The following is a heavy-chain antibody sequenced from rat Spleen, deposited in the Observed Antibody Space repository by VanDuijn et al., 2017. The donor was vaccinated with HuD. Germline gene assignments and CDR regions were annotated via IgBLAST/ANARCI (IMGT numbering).Heavy chain of an antibody. CDR1: GFTFSDYY. J-gene: IGHJ2*01. CDR3: TSEPGYNSYFAY. CDR2: FSYDGGST. D-gene: IGHD1-4*01. V-gene: IGHV5-20*01. Sequence: EVQLVESGGGLVQPGRSLRLSCAASGFTFSDYYMAWVRQAPTKGLEWVASFSYDGGSTYYRDSVKGRFTISRDNAKSSLFQQMYSLRSEDTATYYCTSEPGYNSYFAYWGQGVMVTVSS.